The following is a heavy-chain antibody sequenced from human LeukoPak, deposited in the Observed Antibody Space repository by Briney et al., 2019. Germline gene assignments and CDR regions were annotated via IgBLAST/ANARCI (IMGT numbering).Heavy chain of an antibody. D-gene: IGHD3-3*01. CDR3: ARDAPGMGSWSGYYRTYTSSPLDY. CDR2: IYYSGST. CDR1: GGSISSGGYY. V-gene: IGHV4-31*03. Sequence: PSQTLSLTCTVSGGSISSGGYYWSWIRQHPGKGLEWIGYIYYSGSTYYNPSLKSRVTISVDTSKNQFSLKLSSVTAADTAVYYCARDAPGMGSWSGYYRTYTSSPLDYWGQGTLVTVSS. J-gene: IGHJ4*02.